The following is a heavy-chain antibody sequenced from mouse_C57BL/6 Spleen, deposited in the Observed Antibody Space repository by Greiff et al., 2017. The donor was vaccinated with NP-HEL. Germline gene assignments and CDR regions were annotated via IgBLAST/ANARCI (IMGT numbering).Heavy chain of an antibody. Sequence: EVKLMESGPELVKPGASVKISCKASGYSFTGYYMNWVKQSPEKSLEWIGEINPSTGGTTYNQKFKAKATLTVDKSSSTAYMQLKSLTSEDSAVYYCARRDGNYLYYFDYWGQGTTLTVSS. CDR2: INPSTGGT. J-gene: IGHJ2*01. CDR1: GYSFTGYY. V-gene: IGHV1-42*01. CDR3: ARRDGNYLYYFDY. D-gene: IGHD2-1*01.